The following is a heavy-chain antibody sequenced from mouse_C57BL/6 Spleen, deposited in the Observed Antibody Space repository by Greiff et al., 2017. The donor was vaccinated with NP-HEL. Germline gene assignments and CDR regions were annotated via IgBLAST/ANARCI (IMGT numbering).Heavy chain of an antibody. CDR1: GYTFTSYW. V-gene: IGHV1-69*01. D-gene: IGHD2-3*01. CDR3: AMDGYYKYFDV. J-gene: IGHJ1*03. CDR2: IDPSDSYT. Sequence: QVQLKQPGAELVMPGASVKLSCKASGYTFTSYWMHWVKQRPGQGLEWIGEIDPSDSYTNYNQKFKGKSTLTVDKSSSTAYMQLSSLTSEDSAVYYCAMDGYYKYFDVWGTGTTVTVSS.